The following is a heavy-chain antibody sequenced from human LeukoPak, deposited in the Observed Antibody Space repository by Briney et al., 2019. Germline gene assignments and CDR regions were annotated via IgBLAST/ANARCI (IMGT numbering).Heavy chain of an antibody. CDR3: TSGRGFYYDT. CDR1: TFTFNNAW. CDR2: IKNKTDGGTR. Sequence: GGSLRLSCAASTFTFNNAWVNWVRQAPGKGLEWVGRIKNKTDGGTRDYAAPVKGRFTISRDDSTNTLYLQMNSLTTEDTAVYYCTSGRGFYYDTWDQGTLVTVSS. J-gene: IGHJ5*02. D-gene: IGHD3-22*01. V-gene: IGHV3-15*07.